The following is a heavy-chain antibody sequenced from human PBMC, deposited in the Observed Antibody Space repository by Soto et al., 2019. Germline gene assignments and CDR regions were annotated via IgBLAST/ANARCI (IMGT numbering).Heavy chain of an antibody. V-gene: IGHV1-2*04. CDR2: INPNSGGT. CDR1: GYTFTGYY. Sequence: XVKVSCKASGYTFTGYYMRWVRHAPGQGLEWMGWINPNSGGTNYAQKFQGWVTMTRDTSISTAYVELSRLRSDETAVYYCARDTVAGISSGYYGMDVWGQGTTVTVSS. CDR3: ARDTVAGISSGYYGMDV. D-gene: IGHD6-19*01. J-gene: IGHJ6*02.